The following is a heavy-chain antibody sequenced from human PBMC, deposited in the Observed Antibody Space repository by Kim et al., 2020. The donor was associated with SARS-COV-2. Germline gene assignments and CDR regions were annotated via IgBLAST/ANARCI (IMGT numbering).Heavy chain of an antibody. D-gene: IGHD6-19*01. CDR2: IRWDGGST. J-gene: IGHJ4*02. Sequence: GGSLRLSCAASGFTFDDYTMHWVRQAPGKGLEWVSLIRWDGGSTYYADSVKGRFTISRDNSKNSLYLRMNSLRTEDTALYYCAKDQDGGWFPFVFDYWGQGTLGTVSS. CDR1: GFTFDDYT. CDR3: AKDQDGGWFPFVFDY. V-gene: IGHV3-43*01.